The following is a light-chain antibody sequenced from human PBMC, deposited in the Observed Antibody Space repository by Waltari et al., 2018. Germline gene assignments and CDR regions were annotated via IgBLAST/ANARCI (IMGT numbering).Light chain of an antibody. CDR1: QTVSRY. J-gene: IGKJ1*01. CDR2: EAS. Sequence: EIVLTQSPGTLSLSPGERATLSCRASQTVSRYLAWYQQQPGQAPRLLIYEASSRATGIPDRFSGSGSGTDFSLTISRLEPEDFAVYYCQKYGTLPATFGQGTKVQMK. CDR3: QKYGTLPAT. V-gene: IGKV3-20*01.